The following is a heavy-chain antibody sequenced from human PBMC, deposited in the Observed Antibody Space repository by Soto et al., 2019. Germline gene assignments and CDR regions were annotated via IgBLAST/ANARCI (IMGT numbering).Heavy chain of an antibody. Sequence: SGPTLGDATQTLTLTCSFSGFSLITLAVGVGWIRQPPGKALEWLALIYWNDDKRYSPSLKNRLTITKDTSKNHVVLTMTNMDPVDTATYYCAHRHELGSFDIWGQGTKVTVSS. CDR3: AHRHELGSFDI. CDR1: GFSLITLAVG. D-gene: IGHD1-26*01. J-gene: IGHJ3*02. CDR2: IYWNDDK. V-gene: IGHV2-5*01.